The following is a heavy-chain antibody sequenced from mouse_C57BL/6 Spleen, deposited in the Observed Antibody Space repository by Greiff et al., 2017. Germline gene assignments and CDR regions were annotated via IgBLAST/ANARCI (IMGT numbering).Heavy chain of an antibody. CDR2: ISYDGSN. Sequence: EESGPGLVKPSQSLSLTCSFTGYSITSGYYWNWIRQFPGNKLEWMGYISYDGSNNYNPSLKNRISITRDTSKNQFFLKLNSVTTEDTATYYCARGENDYDGYAMDYWGQGTSVTVSS. CDR1: GYSITSGYY. CDR3: ARGENDYDGYAMDY. D-gene: IGHD2-4*01. V-gene: IGHV3-6*01. J-gene: IGHJ4*01.